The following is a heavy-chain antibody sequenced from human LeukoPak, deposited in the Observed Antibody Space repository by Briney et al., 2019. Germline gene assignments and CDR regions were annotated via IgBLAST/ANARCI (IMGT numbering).Heavy chain of an antibody. Sequence: PSETLSLTCTVSGGSISSSSYYWGWIRQPPGTGLEWIGSIYYSGSTYYNPSLKSRVTISVDTSKNQFSLKLSSVTAADTAVYYCASPHYYDSSAQYTRHFPYYYYGMDVWGQGTTVTVSS. CDR1: GGSISSSSYY. J-gene: IGHJ6*02. CDR2: IYYSGST. V-gene: IGHV4-39*01. CDR3: ASPHYYDSSAQYTRHFPYYYYGMDV. D-gene: IGHD3-22*01.